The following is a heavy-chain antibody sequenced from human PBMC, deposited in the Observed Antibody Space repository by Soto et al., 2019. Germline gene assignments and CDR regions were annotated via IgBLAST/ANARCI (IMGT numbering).Heavy chain of an antibody. CDR3: AKRRQLGDYYYYGMDV. D-gene: IGHD3-10*01. V-gene: IGHV3-30*18. CDR1: GFTFSSYG. Sequence: QVHLVESGGGVVQPGKSLRLSCAASGFTFSSYGMHWVRQAPGMRLEWVAIISYDGSNQYYADSVKGRFTISRHYSKNTLYLQMNSLRAEDTAVYYCAKRRQLGDYYYYGMDVWGKGTTVTVSS. CDR2: ISYDGSNQ. J-gene: IGHJ6*04.